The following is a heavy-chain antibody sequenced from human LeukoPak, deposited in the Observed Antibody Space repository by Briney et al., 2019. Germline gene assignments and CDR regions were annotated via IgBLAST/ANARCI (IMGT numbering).Heavy chain of an antibody. Sequence: SETLSLTCTVSGYSISSDYYWGWIRQPPGKGLEWIGSIYHSGSTYYNPSLKSRVTISVDTSKNQFSLKLSSVTAADTAVYYCAREGAHCTNGVCYNVDYWGQGTLVTVSS. CDR3: AREGAHCTNGVCYNVDY. CDR2: IYHSGST. D-gene: IGHD2-8*01. V-gene: IGHV4-38-2*02. J-gene: IGHJ4*02. CDR1: GYSISSDYY.